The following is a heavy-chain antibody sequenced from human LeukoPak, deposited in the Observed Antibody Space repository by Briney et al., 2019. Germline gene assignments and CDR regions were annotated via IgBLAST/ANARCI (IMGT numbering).Heavy chain of an antibody. D-gene: IGHD3-10*01. CDR3: AKDPPSSGTTFDY. V-gene: IGHV3-23*01. J-gene: IGHJ4*02. CDR2: IGGSGRST. Sequence: NPGGSLRLPCAASGFTFGSYAMSWVRQAPGKGLEWVSTIGGSGRSTYYADSVKGRFTISRDNSKNTLYLEMNSLRAEDTAVYYCAKDPPSSGTTFDYWGQGTLVAVSS. CDR1: GFTFGSYA.